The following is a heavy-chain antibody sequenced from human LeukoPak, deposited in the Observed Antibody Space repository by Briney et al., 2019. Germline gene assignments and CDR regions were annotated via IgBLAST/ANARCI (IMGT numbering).Heavy chain of an antibody. CDR1: GFTFSSYS. CDR3: ARGPNSNWSGLDF. Sequence: GSLNLSCAASGFTFSSYSMNWVRQAPGKGLEWVSSISSSSSYIYYADSVKGRFTISRDNAKNSLYLQVNNLRAEDTAVYYCARGPNSNWSGLDFWGQGTLLTVSS. CDR2: ISSSSSYI. D-gene: IGHD6-6*01. J-gene: IGHJ4*02. V-gene: IGHV3-21*01.